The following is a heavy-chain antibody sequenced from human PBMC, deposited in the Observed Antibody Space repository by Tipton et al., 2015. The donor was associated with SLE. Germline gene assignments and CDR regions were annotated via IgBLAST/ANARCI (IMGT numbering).Heavy chain of an antibody. CDR3: ARAAIGGDYGDWLDP. J-gene: IGHJ5*02. V-gene: IGHV3-33*08. CDR1: GFSFSNYG. Sequence: SLRLSCAASGFSFSNYGVHWVRQAPGKGLEWVALIWFDGSDKYYADSVKGRFAISRDNSKDTLYLQMDSLRAEDTAVYYCARAAIGGDYGDWLDPWGQGTLVTVSS. D-gene: IGHD2-21*01. CDR2: IWFDGSDK.